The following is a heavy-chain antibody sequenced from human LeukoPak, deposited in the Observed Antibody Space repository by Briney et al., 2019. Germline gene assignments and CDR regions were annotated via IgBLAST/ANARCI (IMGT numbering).Heavy chain of an antibody. CDR1: GFTFDDYA. J-gene: IGHJ4*02. V-gene: IGHV3-9*01. D-gene: IGHD5-12*01. Sequence: GRSLRLSCAASGFTFDDYAMHWVRQAPGKGLEWVSGISWNSGSIGYADSVKGRFTISRDNAKNSLYLQMNSLRAEDTAVYYCARDYGGYDPPDYWGQGTLVTVSS. CDR3: ARDYGGYDPPDY. CDR2: ISWNSGSI.